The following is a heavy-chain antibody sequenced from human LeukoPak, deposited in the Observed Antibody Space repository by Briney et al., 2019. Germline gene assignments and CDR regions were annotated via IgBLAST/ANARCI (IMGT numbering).Heavy chain of an antibody. D-gene: IGHD3-10*01. Sequence: GGSLRLSCAASGFTFSSYSMNWVRQAPGKGLEWVSSISSSSYIYYTDSVKGRFTISRDNAKNSLYLQMNSLRAEDTAVYYCARDLGYYGSGSSLWGQGTLVTVSS. CDR2: ISSSSYI. V-gene: IGHV3-21*01. CDR1: GFTFSSYS. CDR3: ARDLGYYGSGSSL. J-gene: IGHJ4*02.